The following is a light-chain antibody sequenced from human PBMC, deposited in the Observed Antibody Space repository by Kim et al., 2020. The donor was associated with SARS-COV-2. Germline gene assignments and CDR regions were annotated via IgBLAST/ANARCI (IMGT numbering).Light chain of an antibody. J-gene: IGLJ3*02. CDR3: YSATDNNQGV. CDR1: LLARKF. V-gene: IGLV3-27*01. CDR2: KDT. Sequence: VSPGQTASVTCSGDLLARKFVRWFQQKPGQAPVLVIYKDTERPSGIPERFSGSSSGTTVTLTISGAQIDDEADYFCYSATDNNQGVFGGGTKLTVL.